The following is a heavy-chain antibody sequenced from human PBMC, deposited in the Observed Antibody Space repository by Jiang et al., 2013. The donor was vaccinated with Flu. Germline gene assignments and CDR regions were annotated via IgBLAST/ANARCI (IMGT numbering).Heavy chain of an antibody. CDR1: GGSFSGYY. Sequence: LKPSETLALTCAVSGGSFSGYYWTWIRQPPGKGLEWIGEINHSGRTNYNASLKSRVTISVDTSKNQVSLKLSSVVAADTAVYYCARGGRGAYYEILTGYQPGFDYWGQGTLVTVSS. D-gene: IGHD3-9*01. CDR3: ARGGRGAYYEILTGYQPGFDY. J-gene: IGHJ4*02. V-gene: IGHV4-34*01. CDR2: INHSGRT.